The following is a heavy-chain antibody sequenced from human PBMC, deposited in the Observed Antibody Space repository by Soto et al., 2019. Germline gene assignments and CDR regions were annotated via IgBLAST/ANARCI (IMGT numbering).Heavy chain of an antibody. CDR2: ISYDGSNK. D-gene: IGHD3-10*01. CDR3: ARGYGSSLVTDGMDV. V-gene: IGHV3-30-3*01. CDR1: GFTFSSYA. J-gene: IGHJ6*02. Sequence: QVQLVESGGGVVQPGRSLRLSCAASGFTFSSYAMHWVCQAPGKGLEWVAVISYDGSNKYYADSVKGRFTISRDNSKNTLYLQMNSLRAEDTAVYYCARGYGSSLVTDGMDVWGQGTTVTVSS.